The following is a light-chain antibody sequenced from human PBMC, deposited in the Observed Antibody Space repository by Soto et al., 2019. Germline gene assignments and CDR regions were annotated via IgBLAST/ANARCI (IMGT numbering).Light chain of an antibody. Sequence: DVEMTQSPSSLSSSVGERVTFTCRASQDISHYLAWYQQRPGKVPKLLIYYAANLQSGVPSRFSGSGSGTDFTLTISSLQPEDVGTYYCQQYTKDTPGTFGQGTKVDIK. CDR1: QDISHY. CDR3: QQYTKDTPGT. CDR2: YAA. J-gene: IGKJ1*01. V-gene: IGKV1-27*01.